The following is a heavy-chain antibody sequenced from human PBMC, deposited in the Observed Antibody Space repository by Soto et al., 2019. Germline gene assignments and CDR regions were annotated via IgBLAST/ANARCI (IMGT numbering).Heavy chain of an antibody. CDR2: IIPIFGTA. V-gene: IGHV1-69*13. CDR3: ASRYSSGWYDSDY. Sequence: GASVKVSCKASGGTFSSYAISWVRQAPGQGLEWMGGIIPIFGTANYAQKFQGRVTITADESTSTAYMELSSLRSEDTAVYYCASRYSSGWYDSDYWGQGXLVTVSS. J-gene: IGHJ4*02. CDR1: GGTFSSYA. D-gene: IGHD6-19*01.